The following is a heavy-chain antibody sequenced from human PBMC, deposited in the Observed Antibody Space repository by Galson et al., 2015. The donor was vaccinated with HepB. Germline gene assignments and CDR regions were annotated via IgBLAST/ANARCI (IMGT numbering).Heavy chain of an antibody. V-gene: IGHV4-39*01. J-gene: IGHJ4*02. Sequence: ETLSLTCTVSGGSISSSDYYWGWIRQPPGKGLEWIGNIYDSGRTYNNPSLQSRVTITVDTSKKQYSLRLSSVTAADTALYYCATGVGYSSGRRPFDSWGQGTLVTVSS. CDR1: GGSISSSDYY. CDR3: ATGVGYSSGRRPFDS. D-gene: IGHD6-19*01. CDR2: IYDSGRT.